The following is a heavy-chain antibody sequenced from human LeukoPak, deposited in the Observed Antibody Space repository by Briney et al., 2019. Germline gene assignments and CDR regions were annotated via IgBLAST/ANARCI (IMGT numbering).Heavy chain of an antibody. CDR2: VTSDGSST. CDR3: ARDLTGAVFDF. V-gene: IGHV3-74*01. CDR1: GFTFSSYW. D-gene: IGHD1-26*01. J-gene: IGHJ4*02. Sequence: PGGSLRLSCAASGFTFSSYWTHWVRHAPGKGLVCVSRVTSDGSSTSYADSVRGRFTISRDNAKNTVYLQMNSLRPEDTAVYYCARDLTGAVFDFWGQGTLVTVSS.